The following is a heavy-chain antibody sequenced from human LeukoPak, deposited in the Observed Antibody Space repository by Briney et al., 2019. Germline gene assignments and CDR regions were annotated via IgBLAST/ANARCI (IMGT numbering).Heavy chain of an antibody. V-gene: IGHV4-59*01. J-gene: IGHJ5*02. CDR2: IYFGGTT. D-gene: IGHD4-23*01. Sequence: SETLSLTRSVSGGSIKNYYWSWIRRPPRKGLEGLGNIYFGGTTDYNSSLKSRLTISVDTFKNQLSLNLQSVTAADTATYYCARHRSDTGGKKGVNWFDPWGQGTLVTVSS. CDR1: GGSIKNYY. CDR3: ARHRSDTGGKKGVNWFDP.